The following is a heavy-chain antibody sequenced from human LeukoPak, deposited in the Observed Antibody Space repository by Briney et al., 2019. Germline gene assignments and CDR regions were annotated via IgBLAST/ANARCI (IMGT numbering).Heavy chain of an antibody. D-gene: IGHD2-15*01. J-gene: IGHJ4*02. Sequence: PGGSLRLSCAASGFTFSSYGMHLVRQAPGKGLEWVAFIRYDGSNKYYADSVKGRFTISRDNSKNTLYLQMNSLRAEATAVYYCAKPVQRYCSGGSCYASYFDYWGLGTLVTVSS. CDR2: IRYDGSNK. V-gene: IGHV3-30*02. CDR1: GFTFSSYG. CDR3: AKPVQRYCSGGSCYASYFDY.